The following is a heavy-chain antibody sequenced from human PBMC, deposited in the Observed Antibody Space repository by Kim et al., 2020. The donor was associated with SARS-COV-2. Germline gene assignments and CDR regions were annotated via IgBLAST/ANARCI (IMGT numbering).Heavy chain of an antibody. D-gene: IGHD6-19*01. Sequence: ASVKVSCKASGYTFTGYYMHWVRQAPGQGLEWMGWINPNSGGTNYAQKFQGWVTMTRDTSISTAYMELSRLRSDDTAVYYCAREVGAGTRWVGWFDPWGQGTLVTVSS. V-gene: IGHV1-2*04. J-gene: IGHJ5*02. CDR1: GYTFTGYY. CDR2: INPNSGGT. CDR3: AREVGAGTRWVGWFDP.